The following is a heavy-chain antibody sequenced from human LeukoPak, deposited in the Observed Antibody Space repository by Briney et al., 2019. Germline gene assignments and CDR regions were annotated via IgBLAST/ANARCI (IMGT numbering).Heavy chain of an antibody. Sequence: ASVKVSCKASGYTFTSHGISWVRQAPRQGLEWMGWISAYNGNTNYAQKLQGRVTMTTDTSTSTAYMELRSLRSDDTAVYYCARYEGSGWYYYYGMDVWGQGTTVTVSS. J-gene: IGHJ6*02. CDR1: GYTFTSHG. CDR3: ARYEGSGWYYYYGMDV. D-gene: IGHD6-19*01. V-gene: IGHV1-18*01. CDR2: ISAYNGNT.